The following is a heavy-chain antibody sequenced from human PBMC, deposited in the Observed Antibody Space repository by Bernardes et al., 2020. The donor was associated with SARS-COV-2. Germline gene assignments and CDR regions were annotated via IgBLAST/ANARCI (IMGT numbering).Heavy chain of an antibody. Sequence: GGSLRLSCSASGFTVSANYMNWVRHAPGKGLESVSVIYGDVKTHSSDSVRGRFTISRDNSKKTLYLQMNSLRPEDTAVYYCARDVHVDTPTATHYFYYVMDEWGKGTTVT. D-gene: IGHD4-17*01. CDR3: ARDVHVDTPTATHYFYYVMDE. CDR2: IYGDVKT. CDR1: GFTVSANY. V-gene: IGHV3-66*02. J-gene: IGHJ6*04.